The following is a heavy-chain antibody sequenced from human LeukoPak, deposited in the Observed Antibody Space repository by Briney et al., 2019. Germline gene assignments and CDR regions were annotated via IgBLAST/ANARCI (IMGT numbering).Heavy chain of an antibody. Sequence: SETLSLTCTVSGGSISSYYWSWIRQPAGKGLEWIGRIYTSGSTNYNPSLKSRVTISVDTSKNQFSLKLSSVTAADTAVYYCARGATRYYYDSSGLGWFDPWGQGTLVTVSS. J-gene: IGHJ5*02. V-gene: IGHV4-4*07. D-gene: IGHD3-22*01. CDR2: IYTSGST. CDR3: ARGATRYYYDSSGLGWFDP. CDR1: GGSISSYY.